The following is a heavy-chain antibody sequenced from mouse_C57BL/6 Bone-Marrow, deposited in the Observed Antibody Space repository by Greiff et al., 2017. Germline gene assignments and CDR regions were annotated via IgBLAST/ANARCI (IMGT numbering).Heavy chain of an antibody. CDR1: GFNIKDDY. CDR2: LDPENGDT. V-gene: IGHV14-4*01. J-gene: IGHJ3*01. D-gene: IGHD1-1*01. CDR3: TTFITTVPFAY. Sequence: VQLQQSGAELVRPGASVKLSCTASGFNIKDDYMHWVKQRPEQGLEWIGWLDPENGDTEYASKFQGKATITADPSSNTAYLQLSSLTSEDTAVYYCTTFITTVPFAYWGQGTLVTVSA.